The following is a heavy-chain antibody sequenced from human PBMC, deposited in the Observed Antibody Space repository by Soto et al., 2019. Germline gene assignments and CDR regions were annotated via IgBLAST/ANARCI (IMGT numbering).Heavy chain of an antibody. D-gene: IGHD3-22*01. CDR1: GFTFSSYG. J-gene: IGHJ1*01. CDR3: AKDRYYYDEDTAEYFQH. V-gene: IGHV3-30*18. Sequence: QVQLVESGGGVVQPGRSLRLSCAASGFTFSSYGMHWVRQAPGKGLEWVAVISYDGSNKYYADSVKGRFTISRDNSKNTLYLQMNSLRAEDTAVYYCAKDRYYYDEDTAEYFQHWGQGTLVTVSS. CDR2: ISYDGSNK.